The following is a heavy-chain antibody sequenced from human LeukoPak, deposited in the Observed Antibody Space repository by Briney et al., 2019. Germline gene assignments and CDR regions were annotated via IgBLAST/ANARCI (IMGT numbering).Heavy chain of an antibody. Sequence: PGGSLRLSCAASGFTFSSYAMSWVRQAPGKGLEWVSAISGSGGSTYYADSVKGRFTISRDNSKNTLYLQMNSLRAEDTAVYYCARAPRPTYYYDSSGYPDYFDYWGQGTLVTVSS. V-gene: IGHV3-23*01. CDR1: GFTFSSYA. CDR2: ISGSGGST. CDR3: ARAPRPTYYYDSSGYPDYFDY. J-gene: IGHJ4*02. D-gene: IGHD3-22*01.